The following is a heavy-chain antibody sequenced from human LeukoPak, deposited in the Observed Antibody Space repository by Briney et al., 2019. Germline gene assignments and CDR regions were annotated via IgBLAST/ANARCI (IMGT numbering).Heavy chain of an antibody. CDR1: GYTFTGYY. D-gene: IGHD2-2*01. J-gene: IGHJ4*02. V-gene: IGHV1-46*01. CDR2: INPSGGST. CDR3: ARDPVVVVPADMFDY. Sequence: ASVKVSCKASGYTFTGYYMHWVRQAPGQGLEWMGIINPSGGSTSYAQKFQGRVTVTRDTSTSTVYMELSSLRSEDTAVYYCARDPVVVVPADMFDYWGQGTLVTVSS.